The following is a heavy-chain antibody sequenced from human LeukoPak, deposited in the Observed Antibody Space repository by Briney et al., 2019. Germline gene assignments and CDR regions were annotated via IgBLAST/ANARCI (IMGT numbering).Heavy chain of an antibody. CDR3: ARASPGEYYYYGVDV. CDR2: MNPKSGNR. V-gene: IGHV1-8*01. CDR1: GYTFINYD. Sequence: ASVKVSCKTSGYTFINYDIAWVRQASGQGLEWMGWMNPKSGNRGSAQKFQGRVTMTMNTSMRTASMELSSLTSDDSAVYYCARASPGEYYYYGVDVWGQGTSVTVSS. J-gene: IGHJ6*02.